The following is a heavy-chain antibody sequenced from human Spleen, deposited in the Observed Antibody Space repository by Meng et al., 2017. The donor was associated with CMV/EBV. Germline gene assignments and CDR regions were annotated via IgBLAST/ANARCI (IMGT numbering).Heavy chain of an antibody. D-gene: IGHD6-19*01. V-gene: IGHV4-59*01. Sequence: SETLSLTCTVSGGSIYNYYWSWIRQPPGKGLEWIGYIYYSGSTKYKPSLKSRVTISLDMSKNQFSLKLSAVTAADTAVYFCARDVGGSSGWYLGNWGQGKLVTVSS. J-gene: IGHJ4*02. CDR2: IYYSGST. CDR1: GGSIYNYY. CDR3: ARDVGGSSGWYLGN.